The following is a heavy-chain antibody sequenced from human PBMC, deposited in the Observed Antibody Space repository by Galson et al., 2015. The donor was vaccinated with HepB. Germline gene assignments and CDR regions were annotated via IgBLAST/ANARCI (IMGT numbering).Heavy chain of an antibody. D-gene: IGHD3-22*01. V-gene: IGHV1-8*01. Sequence: SVKVSCKASGYTFTSYDINWVRQATGQGLEWMGWMNPNSGNTGYAQKFQGRVTMTRNTSISTAYMELSSLRSEDTAVYYCARAVGGYLYYYYYMDVWGKGTTVTVSS. CDR3: ARAVGGYLYYYYYMDV. CDR2: MNPNSGNT. J-gene: IGHJ6*03. CDR1: GYTFTSYD.